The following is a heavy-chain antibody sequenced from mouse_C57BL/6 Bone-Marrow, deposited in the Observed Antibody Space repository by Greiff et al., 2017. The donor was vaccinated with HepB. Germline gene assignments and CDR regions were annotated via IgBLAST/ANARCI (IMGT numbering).Heavy chain of an antibody. CDR3: ARWAYGNPFDY. CDR1: GYTFTSYT. J-gene: IGHJ2*01. CDR2: INPSSGYT. D-gene: IGHD2-1*01. Sequence: VKLMESGAELARPGASVKMSCKASGYTFTSYTMHWVKQRPGQGLEWIGYINPSSGYTKYNQKFKDKATLTADKSSSTAYMQLSSLTSEDPAVYYCARWAYGNPFDYWGQGTTLTVSS. V-gene: IGHV1-4*01.